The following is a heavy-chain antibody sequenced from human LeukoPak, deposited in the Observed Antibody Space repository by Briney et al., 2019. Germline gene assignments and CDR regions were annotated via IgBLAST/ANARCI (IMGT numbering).Heavy chain of an antibody. V-gene: IGHV1-18*01. CDR3: ARLSEDIVVVPAVWLDP. D-gene: IGHD2-2*01. CDR1: GYTFTSYG. CDR2: ISAYNGNT. J-gene: IGHJ5*02. Sequence: ASVKVSCKASGYTFTSYGISWVRQAPGQGLEGMGWISAYNGNTNYAQKLQGTVTMTTDTSTSTAYMELRSLRSDDTAVYYCARLSEDIVVVPAVWLDPWGQGTLVTVSS.